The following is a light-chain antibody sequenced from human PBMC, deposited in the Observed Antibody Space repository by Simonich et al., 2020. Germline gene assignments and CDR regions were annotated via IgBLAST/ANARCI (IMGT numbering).Light chain of an antibody. J-gene: IGLJ3*02. V-gene: IGLV2-11*01. CDR2: DVS. CDR1: SRDVVGYNY. Sequence: QSALTQPRSVSGSPGQSVTISCTGTSRDVVGYNYVSWYQKHPGKAPKLMIYDVSKRPSGVPDRFSGSKSGHTASLTISGLQAEDEADYYCCSYAGSYTWVFGGGTKLTVL. CDR3: CSYAGSYTWV.